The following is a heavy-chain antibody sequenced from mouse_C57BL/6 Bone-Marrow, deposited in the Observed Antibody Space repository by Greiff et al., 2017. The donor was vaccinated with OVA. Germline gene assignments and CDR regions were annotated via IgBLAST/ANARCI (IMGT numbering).Heavy chain of an antibody. D-gene: IGHD2-3*01. J-gene: IGHJ4*01. CDR1: GFSLTSYG. Sequence: VMLVESGPGLVQPSQSLSITCTVSGFSLTSYGVHWVRQSPGKGLEWLGVIWSGGSTDYNAAFISRLSISKDNSKSQVFFKMNSLQADDTAIYYCARNGGYYPFYYAMDYWGQGTSVTVSS. CDR3: ARNGGYYPFYYAMDY. CDR2: IWSGGST. V-gene: IGHV2-2*01.